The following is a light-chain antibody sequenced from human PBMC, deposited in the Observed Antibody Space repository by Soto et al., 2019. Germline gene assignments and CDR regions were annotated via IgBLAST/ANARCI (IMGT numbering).Light chain of an antibody. J-gene: IGKJ1*01. Sequence: PGARATLSCRASQSVSSNLAWYQQKPGQAPRLLIYGASTRATGIPGRFSGSGSGTEFTLTISSLQSEDFAVYYCQQYNNWPPWTFGQGTKVEIK. CDR3: QQYNNWPPWT. CDR1: QSVSSN. V-gene: IGKV3-15*01. CDR2: GAS.